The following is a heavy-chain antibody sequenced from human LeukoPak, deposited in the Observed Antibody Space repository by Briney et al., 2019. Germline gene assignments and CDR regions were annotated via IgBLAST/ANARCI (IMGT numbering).Heavy chain of an antibody. CDR3: ARGGYSYVVDY. Sequence: SETLSLTCTVSGGSISSYYWSWIRQPPGKGLEWIGEINHSGSTNYNPSLKSRVTISVDTSKNQFSLKLSSVTAADTAVYYCARGGYSYVVDYWGQGTLVTVSS. J-gene: IGHJ4*02. V-gene: IGHV4-34*01. D-gene: IGHD5-18*01. CDR2: INHSGST. CDR1: GGSISSYY.